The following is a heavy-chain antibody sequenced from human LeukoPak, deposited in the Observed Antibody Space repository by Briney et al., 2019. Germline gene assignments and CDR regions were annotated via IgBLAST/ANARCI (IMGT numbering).Heavy chain of an antibody. CDR2: INPNSGGT. CDR1: GYTFTGYF. D-gene: IGHD5-18*01. CDR3: ARGGIQLWFLVDY. J-gene: IGHJ4*02. Sequence: ASVKVSCKASGYTFTGYFMHWVRQAPGQGLEWMGWINPNSGGTNYAQRFQGRVTMTRDTSISTAYMELSSLRSDDTAVYYCARGGIQLWFLVDYWGQGTLVTVSS. V-gene: IGHV1-2*02.